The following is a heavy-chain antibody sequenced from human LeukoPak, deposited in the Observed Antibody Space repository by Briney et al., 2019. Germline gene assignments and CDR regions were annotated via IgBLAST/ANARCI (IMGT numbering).Heavy chain of an antibody. D-gene: IGHD3-10*01. J-gene: IGHJ3*02. CDR3: ARGDGATPPDAFDI. Sequence: GSLRLSCAASGFTFSSYSMNWVRQAPGKGLQWVPSISSSSSYIYYADSVKGRFTISRDNAKNSLYLQMNSLRGKDTAVYYCARGDGATPPDAFDIWGQGTMVTVSP. V-gene: IGHV3-21*01. CDR2: ISSSSSYI. CDR1: GFTFSSYS.